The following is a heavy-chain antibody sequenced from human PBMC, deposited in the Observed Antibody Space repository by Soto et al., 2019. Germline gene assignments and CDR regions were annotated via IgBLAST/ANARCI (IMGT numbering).Heavy chain of an antibody. CDR1: SDSVSISSYD. CDR2: INYSGST. Sequence: PSERLSLSCALSSDSVSISSYDGAWIRLSPGKGLEWLGDINYSGSTHYNPSLKSRVTLSVDTSKNQFSLKLTSVTAADTAVYYCARVEEGAARPTDYWGQGTLVTVSS. V-gene: IGHV4-39*01. J-gene: IGHJ4*02. D-gene: IGHD6-6*01. CDR3: ARVEEGAARPTDY.